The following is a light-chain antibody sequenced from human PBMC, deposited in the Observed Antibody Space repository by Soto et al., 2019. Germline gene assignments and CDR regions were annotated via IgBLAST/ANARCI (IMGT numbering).Light chain of an antibody. J-gene: IGKJ1*01. V-gene: IGKV3-20*01. Sequence: VLTQSPGTLPLSPGERATLSCRASQSVSSRYLAWYQQKPGQAPRLLFYAAFRATGTPDRFSGSGSGTDFTLTIDRLEPEDVAVYYCQQYVKSPWTFGQGTKVDIK. CDR1: QSVSSRY. CDR3: QQYVKSPWT. CDR2: AA.